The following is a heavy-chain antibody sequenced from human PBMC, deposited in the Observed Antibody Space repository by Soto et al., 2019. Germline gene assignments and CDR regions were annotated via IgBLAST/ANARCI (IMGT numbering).Heavy chain of an antibody. D-gene: IGHD5-18*01. CDR1: GFTFSSYA. CDR2: ISESGDST. Sequence: GGSLRLSCAASGFTFSSYAMSWVRQAPGKGLEWVSSISESGDSTSYAEAVRGRFTSSRDDSKNTLYLQMNSLRAEDTAVYSCAKSRIQGWTKGLYDHWGQGTLVTVSS. V-gene: IGHV3-23*01. CDR3: AKSRIQGWTKGLYDH. J-gene: IGHJ4*02.